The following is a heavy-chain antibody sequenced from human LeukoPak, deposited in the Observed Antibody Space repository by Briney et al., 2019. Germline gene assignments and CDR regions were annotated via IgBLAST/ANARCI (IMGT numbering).Heavy chain of an antibody. D-gene: IGHD5-24*01. CDR1: GGTFSSYA. CDR2: IIPIFNTT. CDR3: ARDQGDDYNYGPFDY. Sequence: GSSVKVSCKASGGTFSSYAISWVRQAPGQGLEWMGRIIPIFNTTNYAQKFQGRVAITTDESTNTAYIDLSSLRSEDTAVYYCARDQGDDYNYGPFDYWGQGTLVTVSS. V-gene: IGHV1-69*05. J-gene: IGHJ4*02.